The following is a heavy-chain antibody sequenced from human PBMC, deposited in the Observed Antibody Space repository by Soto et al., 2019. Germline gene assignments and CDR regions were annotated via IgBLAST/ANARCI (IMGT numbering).Heavy chain of an antibody. V-gene: IGHV1-58*01. J-gene: IGHJ6*02. Sequence: ASVKVSCKASGFTFTSSAVQWVRQARGQRLEWIGWIVVGSGNTNYAQKFQERVTITRDMSTSTAYMELSSLRSEDTAVYYCAAESGTTWLSLSTAGMDVWGQGTTVTVSS. D-gene: IGHD4-4*01. CDR2: IVVGSGNT. CDR1: GFTFTSSA. CDR3: AAESGTTWLSLSTAGMDV.